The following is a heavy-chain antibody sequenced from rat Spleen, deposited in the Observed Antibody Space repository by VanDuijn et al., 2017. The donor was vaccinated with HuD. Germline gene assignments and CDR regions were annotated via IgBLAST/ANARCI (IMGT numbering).Heavy chain of an antibody. Sequence: EVKLVESGGGLVQPGRSLKLSCAASGFTFDDYGMAWVRQAPKNGLEWVASINWGGSSTYYPDNVKGRFTISRDNAKNALYLQMDSLRSEDTATYYCATHDWEGYFDYWGQGVMVTVSS. V-gene: IGHV5-7*01. J-gene: IGHJ2*01. CDR3: ATHDWEGYFDY. CDR1: GFTFDDYG. D-gene: IGHD5-1*01. CDR2: INWGGSST.